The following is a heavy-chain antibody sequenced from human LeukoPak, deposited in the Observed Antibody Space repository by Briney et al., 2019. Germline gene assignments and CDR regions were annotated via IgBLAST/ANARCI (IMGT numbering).Heavy chain of an antibody. CDR3: AKGLGTSGYHDY. J-gene: IGHJ4*02. CDR2: ISDSGDRT. V-gene: IGHV3-23*01. Sequence: GGSLRLSCAASGFPFSNYAMTWVRQAPGKGLERVSGISDSGDRTYYADSVKGGFTISRDNSKNMLYLQMNSLRVEDTALYYCAKGLGTSGYHDYWGQGTLVTVSS. D-gene: IGHD3-22*01. CDR1: GFPFSNYA.